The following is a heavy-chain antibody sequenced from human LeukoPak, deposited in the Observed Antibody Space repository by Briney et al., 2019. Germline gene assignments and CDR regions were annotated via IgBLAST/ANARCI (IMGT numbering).Heavy chain of an antibody. CDR3: TTAFPDCTSALCTGS. CDR1: GLTFTNAY. J-gene: IGHJ5*02. D-gene: IGHD2-8*02. CDR2: VNTNADGGTT. V-gene: IGHV3-15*01. Sequence: PGGSLRLSCVASGLTFTNAYMCWVRHAPGKGLEWLGRVNTNADGGTTDSAAPLEGRISISRDDSKSTVYLQITGMKVDDSGVFYCTTAFPDCTSALCTGSWGQGTLVTVSS.